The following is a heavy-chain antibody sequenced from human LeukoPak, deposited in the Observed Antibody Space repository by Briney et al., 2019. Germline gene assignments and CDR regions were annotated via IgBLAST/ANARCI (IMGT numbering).Heavy chain of an antibody. CDR2: ISGSGGST. V-gene: IGHV3-23*01. J-gene: IGHJ4*02. D-gene: IGHD5-18*01. CDR3: AKTIRWIQLWSLDY. Sequence: PEGSLRLSCAAYGFTFSSYAMRWVRQAPGKGLEWVSAISGSGGSTYYADSVKGRFTISRDNSKNTLYLQMNSLRAEDTAVYYCAKTIRWIQLWSLDYWGQGTLVTVSS. CDR1: GFTFSSYA.